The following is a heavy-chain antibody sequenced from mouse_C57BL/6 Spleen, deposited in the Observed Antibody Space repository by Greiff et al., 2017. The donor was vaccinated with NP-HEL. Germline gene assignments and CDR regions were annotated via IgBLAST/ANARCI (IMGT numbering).Heavy chain of an antibody. CDR3: ARWNYGSSYDWYFDV. V-gene: IGHV5-4*03. J-gene: IGHJ1*03. CDR1: GFTFSSYA. D-gene: IGHD1-1*01. CDR2: ISDGGSYT. Sequence: EVMLVESGGGLVKPGGSLKLSCAASGFTFSSYAMSWVRQTPEKRLEWVATISDGGSYTYYPDNVKGRFTISRDNAKNNLYLQMSHLKSEDTAMYYCARWNYGSSYDWYFDVWGTGTTVTVSS.